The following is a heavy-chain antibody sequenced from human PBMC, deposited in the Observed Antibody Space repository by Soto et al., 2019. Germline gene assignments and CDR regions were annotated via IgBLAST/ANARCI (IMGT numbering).Heavy chain of an antibody. Sequence: QVQLVQSRAEVKKPGSSVKVSCKASGGTFSSYAISWVRQAPGQGLEWMGGIIPIFGTANYAQKFQGRVTITADESTSTAYMELSSLRSEDTAVYYCARGGSMTTVTPSVPYIAAAGIGYFQHCGQGTLVTVSS. J-gene: IGHJ1*01. D-gene: IGHD6-13*01. CDR3: ARGGSMTTVTPSVPYIAAAGIGYFQH. V-gene: IGHV1-69*01. CDR2: IIPIFGTA. CDR1: GGTFSSYA.